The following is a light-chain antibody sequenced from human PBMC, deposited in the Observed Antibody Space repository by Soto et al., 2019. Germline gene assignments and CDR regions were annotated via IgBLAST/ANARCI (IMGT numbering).Light chain of an antibody. V-gene: IGKV1-12*01. CDR1: QDIRSW. Sequence: DIQMTQSPSYVSASVGDRVSITCRASQDIRSWLAWYQQRPGKAPKLLIYAATILQSGVPSRFSGSGSGTTFTLTINNLQPEDFASYFCQQASRFPWTFGQGTTVENK. CDR3: QQASRFPWT. CDR2: AAT. J-gene: IGKJ1*01.